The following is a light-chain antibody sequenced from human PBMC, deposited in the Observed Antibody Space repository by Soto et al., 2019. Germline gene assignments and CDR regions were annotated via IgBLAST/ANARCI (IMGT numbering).Light chain of an antibody. CDR2: GAS. CDR1: QSVSTNY. Sequence: EIVLTQSTGTLSLSPGERATLSCRASQSVSTNYLAWYQQKPGQAPRLLIYGASSRATGIADRFSGSGSGTDFTLTISRLEPEDFAVYYCQQYGRSPWTFGQGTKVEIK. V-gene: IGKV3-20*01. J-gene: IGKJ1*01. CDR3: QQYGRSPWT.